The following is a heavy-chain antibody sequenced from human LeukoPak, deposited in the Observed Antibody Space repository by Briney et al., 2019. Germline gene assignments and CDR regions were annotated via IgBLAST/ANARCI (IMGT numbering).Heavy chain of an antibody. V-gene: IGHV3-30-3*01. CDR3: ARGPHERSGYPDD. CDR1: GFTFSSYA. Sequence: PGGSLRLSCAASGFTFSSYAMHWVRQAPGKGLEWVAVISYDGSNKYYADSVKGRFTISRDNSKDTLYLQMNSLRAEDTAVYYCARGPHERSGYPDDWGQGTLVTVSS. CDR2: ISYDGSNK. D-gene: IGHD3-22*01. J-gene: IGHJ4*02.